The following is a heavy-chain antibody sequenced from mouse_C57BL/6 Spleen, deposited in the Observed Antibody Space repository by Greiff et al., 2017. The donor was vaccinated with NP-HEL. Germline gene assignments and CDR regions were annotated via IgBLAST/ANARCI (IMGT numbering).Heavy chain of an antibody. CDR3: ASGYYGNLFDY. CDR2: ISYDGSN. V-gene: IGHV3-6*01. CDR1: GYSITSGYY. Sequence: EVKLQESGPGLVKPSQSLSLTCSVTGYSITSGYYWNWIRQFPGNKLEWMGYISYDGSNNYNPSLKNRISITRDTSKNQFFLKLNSVTTEDTATYYCASGYYGNLFDYWGQGTTLTVSS. D-gene: IGHD2-1*01. J-gene: IGHJ2*01.